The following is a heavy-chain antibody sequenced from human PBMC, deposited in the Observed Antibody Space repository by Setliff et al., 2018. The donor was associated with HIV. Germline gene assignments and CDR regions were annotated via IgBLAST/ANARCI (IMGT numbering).Heavy chain of an antibody. CDR1: GDSISSGGHY. CDR2: IHYSGST. J-gene: IGHJ4*02. Sequence: SETLSLTCSASGDSISSGGHYWSWIRQSPGKGLEWIGYIHYSGSTYFNPSLKSRVSISTDTSKNQFSLKLTSVTAADTAVYYCASRDTSRYFDDYWGQGTRVTVSS. D-gene: IGHD3-22*01. V-gene: IGHV4-30-4*08. CDR3: ASRDTSRYFDDY.